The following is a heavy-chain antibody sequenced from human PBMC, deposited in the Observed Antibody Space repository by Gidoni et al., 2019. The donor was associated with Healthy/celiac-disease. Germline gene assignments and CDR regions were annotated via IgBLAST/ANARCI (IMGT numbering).Heavy chain of an antibody. CDR2: ISSSSSYI. CDR1: GFTFSSYS. V-gene: IGHV3-21*01. J-gene: IGHJ6*02. D-gene: IGHD2-15*01. CDR3: ATLDIVVVVAAMGPYGMDV. Sequence: EVQLVESGGGLVKPGGSLRLSCAASGFTFSSYSMNWARQAPGKGLEWVSSISSSSSYIYYADSVKGRFTISRDNAKNSLYLQMNSLRAEDTAVYYCATLDIVVVVAAMGPYGMDVWGQGTTVTVSS.